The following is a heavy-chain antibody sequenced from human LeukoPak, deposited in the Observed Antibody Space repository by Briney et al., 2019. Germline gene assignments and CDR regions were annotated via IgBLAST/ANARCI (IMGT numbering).Heavy chain of an antibody. CDR2: IYHSGCT. V-gene: IGHV4-30-2*01. CDR1: GGSISSGGYY. J-gene: IGHJ4*02. Sequence: PSETLSLTCTVSGGSISSGGYYWSWNRQPPGKGLEWIGYIYHSGCTYYNPSLKSRVTISVDTSKNQFSLKLSSVTAADTAVYYCARDFSQLLYFDYWGQGTLVTVSS. CDR3: ARDFSQLLYFDY. D-gene: IGHD2-2*01.